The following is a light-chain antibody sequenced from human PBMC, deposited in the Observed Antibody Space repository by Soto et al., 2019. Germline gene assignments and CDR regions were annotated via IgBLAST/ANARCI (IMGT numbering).Light chain of an antibody. CDR2: NVS. CDR3: SSYTSSSTAFV. V-gene: IGLV2-14*01. Sequence: QSALTQPASVSGSPGQSITISCTGTRSDVGAYKYVSWYQQHPGKAPKLMIYNVSNRPSGVSNRFSGSKSGNTASLTISGLQAEDEADYYCSSYTSSSTAFVFGTGTKLTVL. J-gene: IGLJ1*01. CDR1: RSDVGAYKY.